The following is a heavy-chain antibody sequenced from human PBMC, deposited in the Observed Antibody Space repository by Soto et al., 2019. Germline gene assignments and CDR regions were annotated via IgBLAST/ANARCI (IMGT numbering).Heavy chain of an antibody. V-gene: IGHV3-48*03. CDR1: GFTFRNFE. Sequence: PGGSLRLSCAASGFTFRNFEMNWVRQVPGKGLEWIAYISSSGSKMYYADTVKGRFIISRDNTNDSLFLEMNNLRDEDTGVYYCARDSIAAPNWFDHWGQGTLVTVSS. CDR3: ARDSIAAPNWFDH. D-gene: IGHD2-15*01. CDR2: ISSSGSKM. J-gene: IGHJ5*02.